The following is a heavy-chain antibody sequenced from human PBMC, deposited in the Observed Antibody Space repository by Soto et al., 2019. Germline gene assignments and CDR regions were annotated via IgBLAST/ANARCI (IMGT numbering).Heavy chain of an antibody. V-gene: IGHV4-59*01. CDR2: IYYSGST. D-gene: IGHD5-12*01. J-gene: IGHJ4*02. CDR3: AREGSGYGHFDY. Sequence: KPSETLSLTCTVSGGSISSYYWSWIRQPPGKGLEWIGYIYYSGSTNYNPSLKSRVTISVDTSKNQFSLKLSSVTAADTAVYYCAREGSGYGHFDYWGQGTLVTISS. CDR1: GGSISSYY.